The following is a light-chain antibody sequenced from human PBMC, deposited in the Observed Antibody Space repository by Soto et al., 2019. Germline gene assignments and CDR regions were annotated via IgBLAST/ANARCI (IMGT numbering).Light chain of an antibody. CDR2: KAS. V-gene: IGKV1-5*03. CDR3: QQYNTYLT. J-gene: IGKJ1*01. Sequence: DIQMTQSPSTLSASVVDRVTITCRASQSISSWLAWYQQKPGKAPKLLIYKASSLKNGVPSRFSGSGSGTEFTLTISSLQPDDFATYYCQQYNTYLTFGQGTKVDIK. CDR1: QSISSW.